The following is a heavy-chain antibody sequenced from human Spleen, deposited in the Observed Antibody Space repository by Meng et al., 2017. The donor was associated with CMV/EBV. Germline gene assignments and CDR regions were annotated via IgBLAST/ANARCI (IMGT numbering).Heavy chain of an antibody. CDR1: FSSYS. D-gene: IGHD2-15*01. J-gene: IGHJ6*02. V-gene: IGHV3-21*01. CDR2: SISSSNYM. Sequence: FSSYSRNWVRQAPGKGLEWVSSSISSSNYMEYADSVKGRLTISRDNAKNSLYLHMNSLRAEDTAVYYCARDQHPGPMGYYYYGMDVWGQGTTVTVSS. CDR3: ARDQHPGPMGYYYYGMDV.